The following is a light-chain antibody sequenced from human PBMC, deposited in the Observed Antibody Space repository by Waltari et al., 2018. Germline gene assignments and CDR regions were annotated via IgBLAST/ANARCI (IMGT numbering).Light chain of an antibody. Sequence: DIQMTQSPSSLSASVGDRVTITCRASQSINSYLNWYQQKPGKAPKLLIYAASSLQSGVPSRFSGSGSGTDFTLTISSLQPEDFATYYCQQSYSTLGTFGQGTKLEIK. V-gene: IGKV1-39*01. CDR3: QQSYSTLGT. CDR2: AAS. J-gene: IGKJ2*01. CDR1: QSINSY.